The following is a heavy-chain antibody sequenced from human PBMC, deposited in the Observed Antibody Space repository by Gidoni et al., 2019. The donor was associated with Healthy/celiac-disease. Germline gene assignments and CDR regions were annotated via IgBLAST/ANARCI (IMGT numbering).Heavy chain of an antibody. V-gene: IGHV1-3*01. CDR1: GYTFTSYA. J-gene: IGHJ3*02. D-gene: IGHD3-9*01. CDR3: AKLYYDILTGYYMGAFDI. Sequence: QVQLVQSGAEAKKPGASVKVSCKASGYTFTSYAMHWVRQAPGQRLYCMGGINAGNGNTKYSQKFQGRVTITRDTAASTAYMELSSLRSEDTAVYYCAKLYYDILTGYYMGAFDIWGQGTMVTVSS. CDR2: INAGNGNT.